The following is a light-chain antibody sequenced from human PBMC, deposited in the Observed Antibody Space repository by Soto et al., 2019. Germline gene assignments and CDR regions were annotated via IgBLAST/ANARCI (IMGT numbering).Light chain of an antibody. CDR1: SSNLGTSS. J-gene: IGLJ1*01. CDR3: AAWDASLNGHV. Sequence: QSALTQPHSPYRTPGQKVTISCSSSSSNLGTSSVHWFQQHPEQAPQPRSSTNTKRPSRVPELFSGSKSSTSASLAISGFQSEDEADYNCAAWDASLNGHVFGTGTKVTVL. CDR2: TNT. V-gene: IGLV1-44*01.